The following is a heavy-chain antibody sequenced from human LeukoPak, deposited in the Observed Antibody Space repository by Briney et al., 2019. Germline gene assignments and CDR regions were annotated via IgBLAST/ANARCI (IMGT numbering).Heavy chain of an antibody. V-gene: IGHV3-23*01. CDR3: AKAEGYDILTGLDY. D-gene: IGHD3-9*01. Sequence: GGSLRLSCAASGFTLSYYAMSWVRQAPGKGLEWVSGIGASGGSTYYADSVKGRFTISRDNSKNTLYLQMNSLRTEDTAVYYCAKAEGYDILTGLDYWGQGTLVTVSS. CDR1: GFTLSYYA. J-gene: IGHJ4*02. CDR2: IGASGGST.